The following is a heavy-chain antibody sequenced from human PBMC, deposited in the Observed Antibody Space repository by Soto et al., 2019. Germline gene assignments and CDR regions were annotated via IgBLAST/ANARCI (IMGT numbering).Heavy chain of an antibody. J-gene: IGHJ4*02. CDR1: GGSISSGGYY. CDR3: ARVGLYYDSSGYFSREFDY. Sequence: QVQLQESGPGLVKPSQTLSLTCTVSGGSISSGGYYWSWIRQHPGKGLEWIGYIYYSGSTYYNPSPKRLVTISVDTSKNQFALKLGSVTAADTAVYYCARVGLYYDSSGYFSREFDYWGQGTLVTVSS. CDR2: IYYSGST. D-gene: IGHD3-22*01. V-gene: IGHV4-31*01.